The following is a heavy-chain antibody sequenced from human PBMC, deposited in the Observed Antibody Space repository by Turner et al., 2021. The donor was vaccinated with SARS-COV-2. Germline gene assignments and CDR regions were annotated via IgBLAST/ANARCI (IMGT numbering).Heavy chain of an antibody. CDR2: ISSSSSYV. Sequence: EVQLVESGGGLVKPGGSLRLSCAASGFTFSSYSMNWVRQAPGKGLEWVSSISSSSSYVYYADSVKGRFTISRDNAKNSLYLQMNSLRAEDTAVYYCARDCSTTNCEAWGQGTLVTVSS. J-gene: IGHJ5*02. V-gene: IGHV3-21*01. CDR1: GFTFSSYS. CDR3: ARDCSTTNCEA. D-gene: IGHD2-2*01.